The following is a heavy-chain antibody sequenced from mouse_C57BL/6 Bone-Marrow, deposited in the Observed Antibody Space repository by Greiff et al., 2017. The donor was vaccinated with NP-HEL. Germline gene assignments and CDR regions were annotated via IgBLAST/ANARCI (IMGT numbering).Heavy chain of an antibody. V-gene: IGHV1-36*01. J-gene: IGHJ2*01. CDR3: ARGFGYYYGSYFDY. Sequence: EVQLQQSGPVLVKPGPSVKISCKASGFTFTDYYMHWVKQSHGKSLEWIGLVYPYNGGTSYNHKFKGRATLTVDPSSSTPYMELNSLTSEDSAVYYCARGFGYYYGSYFDYWGQGTTLTVSS. CDR1: GFTFTDYY. D-gene: IGHD1-1*01. CDR2: VYPYNGGT.